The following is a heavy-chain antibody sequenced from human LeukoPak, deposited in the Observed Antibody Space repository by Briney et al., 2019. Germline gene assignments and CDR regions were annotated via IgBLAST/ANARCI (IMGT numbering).Heavy chain of an antibody. CDR1: GGTFSSYA. CDR2: VIPILGIA. D-gene: IGHD5-12*01. V-gene: IGHV1-69*04. Sequence: SVKVSCKASGGTFSSYAISWVRQAPGQGLEWMGRVIPILGIANYAQKFQGRVTITADKSTSTAYMELSSLRSEDTAVYYCASTGGVATGWFDPWGQGTLVTVSS. CDR3: ASTGGVATGWFDP. J-gene: IGHJ5*02.